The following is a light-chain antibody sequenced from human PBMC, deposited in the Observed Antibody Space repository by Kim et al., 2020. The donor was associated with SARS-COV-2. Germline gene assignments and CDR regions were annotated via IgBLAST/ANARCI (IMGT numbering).Light chain of an antibody. CDR2: GAS. CDR1: QSVGSN. V-gene: IGKV3-15*01. CDR3: QQYDDWPPWT. Sequence: SPGERATLSCRASQSVGSNVAWYQQKPGQAPRLLIYGASTRATGIPARFSGSGSATEFTLTISSLQSEDLADYYCQQYDDWPPWTFGQGTKVDIK. J-gene: IGKJ1*01.